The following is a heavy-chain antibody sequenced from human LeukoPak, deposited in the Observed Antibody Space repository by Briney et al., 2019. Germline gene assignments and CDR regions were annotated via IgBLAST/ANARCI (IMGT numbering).Heavy chain of an antibody. V-gene: IGHV1-69*06. Sequence: ASVKVSCKASGGTFSSYAISWVRQAPGQGLEGMGGIIPIFGTANYAQRFQGRVTITADKSTSTAYMELSSLRSEDTAVYYCARAYGNYYYGMDVWGKGTTVTVSS. CDR2: IIPIFGTA. CDR1: GGTFSSYA. J-gene: IGHJ6*04. CDR3: ARAYGNYYYGMDV. D-gene: IGHD3-10*01.